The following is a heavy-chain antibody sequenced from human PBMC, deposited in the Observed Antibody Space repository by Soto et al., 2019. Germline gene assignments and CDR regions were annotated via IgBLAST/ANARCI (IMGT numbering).Heavy chain of an antibody. V-gene: IGHV3-30-3*01. D-gene: IGHD1-7*01. J-gene: IGHJ6*02. CDR2: ISYDGSNK. Sequence: TGGSLRLSCAASGFTFSSYAMHWVRQAPGKGLEWVAVISYDGSNKYYADSVKGRFTISRDNSKNTLYLQMNSLRAEDTAVYYCARDPANWNYYSGYYYYYGMDVWGQGTTVTVSS. CDR1: GFTFSSYA. CDR3: ARDPANWNYYSGYYYYYGMDV.